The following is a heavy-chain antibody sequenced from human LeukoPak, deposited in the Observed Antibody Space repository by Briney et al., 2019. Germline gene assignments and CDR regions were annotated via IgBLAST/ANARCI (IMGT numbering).Heavy chain of an antibody. CDR2: IYYSGST. D-gene: IGHD3-9*01. V-gene: IGHV4-61*08. CDR3: ARDRLNYDILTGYVRLGAFDI. CDR1: GGSISGSDLY. J-gene: IGHJ3*02. Sequence: SETLSLTCTVSGGSISGSDLYWSWIRQPPGKGLEWIGYIYYSGSTNYNPSLKSRVTISVDTSKNQFSLKLSSVTAADTAVYYCARDRLNYDILTGYVRLGAFDIWGQGTMVTVSS.